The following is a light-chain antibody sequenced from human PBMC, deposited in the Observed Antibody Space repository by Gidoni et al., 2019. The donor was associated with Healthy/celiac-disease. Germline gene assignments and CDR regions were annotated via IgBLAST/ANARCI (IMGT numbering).Light chain of an antibody. V-gene: IGKV1-39*01. CDR2: AAS. CDR1: QSISSY. J-gene: IGKJ1*01. CDR3: QQSYSTSTWT. Sequence: DIQMTPYTSSLSASVGDRVTITCRASQSISSYLNWYQQKPGKAPKLLIYAASSLQSGVPSRFIGSGSGTDFTLTISSLQPEDFATYYGQQSYSTSTWTFGQGTKVEIK.